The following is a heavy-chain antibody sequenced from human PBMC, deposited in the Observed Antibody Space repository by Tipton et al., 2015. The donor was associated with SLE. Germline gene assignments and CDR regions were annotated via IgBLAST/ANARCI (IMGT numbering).Heavy chain of an antibody. CDR2: ISYDGSNK. Sequence: SLRLSCAASGFTFSSYGMHWVRQAPGKGLEWVAVISYDGSNKYYADSVKGRFTISRDNSKNTLYLQMNSLRAEDTAVYYCAKDRGQTTVAFDYWGQGTLVTVSS. CDR3: AKDRGQTTVAFDY. J-gene: IGHJ4*02. D-gene: IGHD4-23*01. V-gene: IGHV3-30*18. CDR1: GFTFSSYG.